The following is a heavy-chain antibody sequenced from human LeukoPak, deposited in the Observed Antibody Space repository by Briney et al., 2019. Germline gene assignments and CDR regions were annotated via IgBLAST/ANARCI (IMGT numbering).Heavy chain of an antibody. CDR1: GFTCGSYW. CDR2: INSDGSST. CDR3: ARGPVLRFLEWLLYDFDY. D-gene: IGHD3-3*01. Sequence: PGGSLRLSCAASGFTCGSYWMHWVRQAPGKGLVWVSRINSDGSSTSYADSVKGRFTISRDNAKNALYLQMNSLRAEDTAVYYCARGPVLRFLEWLLYDFDYWGQGTLVTVSS. J-gene: IGHJ4*02. V-gene: IGHV3-74*01.